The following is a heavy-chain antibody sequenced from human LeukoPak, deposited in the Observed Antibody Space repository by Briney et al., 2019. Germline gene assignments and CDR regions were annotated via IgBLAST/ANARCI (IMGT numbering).Heavy chain of an antibody. J-gene: IGHJ1*01. CDR3: ARELSGDGYNPLAF. CDR1: GFTFTSFS. CDR2: ISSDGSGI. V-gene: IGHV3-21*01. Sequence: GSLRLSCAASGFTFTSFSMNWVRQTPGKGLEWVSSISSDGSGIFYADSVKGRFTVSRDNAKKSLLLQMNSLRADDMAVYYCARELSGDGYNPLAFWGQGTMVTVSS. D-gene: IGHD5-24*01.